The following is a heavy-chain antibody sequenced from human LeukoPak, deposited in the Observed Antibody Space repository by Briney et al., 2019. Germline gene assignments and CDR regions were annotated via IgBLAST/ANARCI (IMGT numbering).Heavy chain of an antibody. Sequence: PSETLSLTCTVSGGSISSYYWSWIRQPPGKGLEWIAYIYYSGSTNYIPSLKSRVTISVDTSKNQFSLKLSSVTAADTAVYYCARYVWGSYPTFEDYWGQGTLVTVSS. CDR1: GGSISSYY. J-gene: IGHJ4*02. CDR3: ARYVWGSYPTFEDY. D-gene: IGHD3-16*02. V-gene: IGHV4-59*01. CDR2: IYYSGST.